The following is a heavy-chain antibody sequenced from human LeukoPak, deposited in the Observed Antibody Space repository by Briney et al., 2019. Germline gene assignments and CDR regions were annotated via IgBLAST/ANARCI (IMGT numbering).Heavy chain of an antibody. CDR3: ARGHDILTGDYYDPFDY. J-gene: IGHJ4*02. D-gene: IGHD3-9*01. Sequence: GASVKVSCKASGYTFTSYDINWVRQATGQGLEWMGWMNPNSGNTGYAQKFQGRVTMTRNTSISTAYMELSSLRSEDTAVYYCARGHDILTGDYYDPFDYWGQGTLVTVSS. V-gene: IGHV1-8*01. CDR2: MNPNSGNT. CDR1: GYTFTSYD.